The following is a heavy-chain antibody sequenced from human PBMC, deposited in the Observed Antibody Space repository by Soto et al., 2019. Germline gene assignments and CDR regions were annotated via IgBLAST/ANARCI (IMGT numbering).Heavy chain of an antibody. CDR2: IIPIFGTA. V-gene: IGHV1-69*12. CDR1: GGTFSSYA. J-gene: IGHJ4*02. D-gene: IGHD2-21*02. Sequence: QVQLVQSGAEVKKPGSSVKVSCKASGGTFSSYAISWVRQAPGQGLEWMGGIIPIFGTANYAQKFQDRVTITADESTRTAYMELSSLRSEDTAVYYCATLSAYCGGDCQNVFDYWGQGTLVTVSS. CDR3: ATLSAYCGGDCQNVFDY.